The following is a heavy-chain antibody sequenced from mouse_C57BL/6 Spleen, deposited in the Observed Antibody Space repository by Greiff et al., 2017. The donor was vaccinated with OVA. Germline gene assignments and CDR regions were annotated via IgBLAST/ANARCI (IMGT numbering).Heavy chain of an antibody. D-gene: IGHD4-1*01. CDR3: VRQEDWVYYFDY. V-gene: IGHV10-1*01. Sequence: EVQLVESGGGLVQPKGSLKLSCAASGFSFSTYAMNWVRQAPGKGLEWVARIRSKSNNYATYYADSVKDRFTISRDDSESMLYLQMNNLKTEDTAMYYCVRQEDWVYYFDYWGQGTTLTVSS. J-gene: IGHJ2*01. CDR1: GFSFSTYA. CDR2: IRSKSNNYAT.